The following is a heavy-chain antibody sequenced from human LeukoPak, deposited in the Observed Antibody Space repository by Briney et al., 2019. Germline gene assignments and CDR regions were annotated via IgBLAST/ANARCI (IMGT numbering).Heavy chain of an antibody. V-gene: IGHV3-11*01. CDR1: GFTFSDYY. Sequence: GGSLRLSCAASGFTFSDYYMSWIRQAPGKGLEWVSYISSSGSTIYYADSVKGRFTISRDKAKNSLYLQMNSLRAEDTAVYYCARGLGCSSTSCFNWFDPWGQGTLVTVSS. J-gene: IGHJ5*02. CDR3: ARGLGCSSTSCFNWFDP. CDR2: ISSSGSTI. D-gene: IGHD2-2*01.